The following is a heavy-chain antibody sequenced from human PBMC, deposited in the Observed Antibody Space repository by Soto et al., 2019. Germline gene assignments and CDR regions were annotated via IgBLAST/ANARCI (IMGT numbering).Heavy chain of an antibody. CDR3: AKTFYGSGSSHYYYYGMDV. CDR2: VSNDGGNK. V-gene: IGHV3-30*18. Sequence: GGSLRLSCAASGFTFSNYGTHWVRQAPGKGLDWVAVVSNDGGNKYYVDSVKGRFTISRDNSKNMLYLQMNSLRADDTAVYFCAKTFYGSGSSHYYYYGMDVWGQGTTVTVSS. CDR1: GFTFSNYG. J-gene: IGHJ6*02. D-gene: IGHD3-10*01.